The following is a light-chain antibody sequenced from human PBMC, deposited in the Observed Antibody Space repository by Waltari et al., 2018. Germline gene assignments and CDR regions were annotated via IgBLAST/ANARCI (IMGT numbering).Light chain of an antibody. CDR1: SSNIGSKS. CDR2: SNN. J-gene: IGLJ2*01. Sequence: QSVLTQPPSVSGTPGQRVSISCSGSSSNIGSKSVNWYQQVPGTAPNLLIYSNNPRPSGVPDRFSGSKSGTSASLAISGLQSEDEADYYCATWDDSLNGLFGGGTKLTVL. V-gene: IGLV1-44*01. CDR3: ATWDDSLNGL.